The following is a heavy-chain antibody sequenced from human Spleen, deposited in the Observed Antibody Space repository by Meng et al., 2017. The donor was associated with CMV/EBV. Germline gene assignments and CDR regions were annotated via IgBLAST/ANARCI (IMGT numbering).Heavy chain of an antibody. CDR2: IYSGGST. Sequence: GESLKISCAASGFTVSSNYMSWVRQAPGKGLEWVSVIYSGGSTYYADSVKGRFTISRDNSKNTLFLQMNSLRAEDTAVYYCARAPYYYDSSGYYTYYYGMDVWGQGTTVTVSS. V-gene: IGHV3-66*02. J-gene: IGHJ6*02. CDR3: ARAPYYYDSSGYYTYYYGMDV. CDR1: GFTVSSNY. D-gene: IGHD3-22*01.